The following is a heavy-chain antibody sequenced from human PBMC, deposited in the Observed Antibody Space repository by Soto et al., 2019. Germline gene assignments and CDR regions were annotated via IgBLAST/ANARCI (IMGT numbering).Heavy chain of an antibody. J-gene: IGHJ4*02. CDR2: IIPIFGTA. V-gene: IGHV1-69*06. CDR1: GYSFTTYA. CDR3: AGGRYSSSWYMD. D-gene: IGHD6-13*01. Sequence: ASVKVSCKASGYSFTTYAMHWVRQAPGQRLEWMGGIIPIFGTANYAQKFQGRVSISRDTSANTAYMELSSLRSEDTAVYYCAGGRYSSSWYMDWGQGTLVXVSS.